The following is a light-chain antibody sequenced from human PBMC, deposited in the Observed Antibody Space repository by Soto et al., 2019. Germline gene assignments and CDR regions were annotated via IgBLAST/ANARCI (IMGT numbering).Light chain of an antibody. J-gene: IGKJ5*01. Sequence: DIQMTQSPSSLYTSVGDRVTISCRSTQHISNSLNWYQHKPGKAQKLLISAASTLHPGVPSRFSGSGSGTDFSLTISSLQPEDFGTYYFQQSSLTPFTFGQGTRLEIK. CDR1: QHISNS. CDR2: AAS. CDR3: QQSSLTPFT. V-gene: IGKV1-39*01.